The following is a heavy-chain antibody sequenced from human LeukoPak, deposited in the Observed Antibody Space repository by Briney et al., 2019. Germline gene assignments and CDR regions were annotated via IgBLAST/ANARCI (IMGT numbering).Heavy chain of an antibody. CDR2: ISYDGNNK. Sequence: GGSLRLSCAASGFTFSSYAMHWVRQAPGKGLEWVAVISYDGNNKYYADPVKGRLTISRDNSKNTLYLQMNSLRAEDTAVYYCARDYLWGSYRYTPLDYWGQGTLVTVSS. CDR1: GFTFSSYA. D-gene: IGHD3-16*02. V-gene: IGHV3-30*04. J-gene: IGHJ4*02. CDR3: ARDYLWGSYRYTPLDY.